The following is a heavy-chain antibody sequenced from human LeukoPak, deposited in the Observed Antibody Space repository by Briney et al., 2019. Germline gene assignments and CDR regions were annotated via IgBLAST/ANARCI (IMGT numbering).Heavy chain of an antibody. D-gene: IGHD1-26*01. Sequence: ASVKVSCKASGYTFTSYGISWVRQAPGQGLEWMGWISGDNGQTKYAQNFQDRVTMTTDTPTSTAYLELKSLRSDDTAVYYCARDSGTYTGSYYGLNWGQGTLVTV. CDR2: ISGDNGQT. V-gene: IGHV1-18*01. CDR1: GYTFTSYG. CDR3: ARDSGTYTGSYYGLN. J-gene: IGHJ4*02.